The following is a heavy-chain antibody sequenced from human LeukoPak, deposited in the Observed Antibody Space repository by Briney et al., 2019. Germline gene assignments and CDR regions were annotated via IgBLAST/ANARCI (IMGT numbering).Heavy chain of an antibody. J-gene: IGHJ4*02. CDR1: GFTFSSYG. CDR3: ARDQVAFDY. D-gene: IGHD2-15*01. CDR2: ISSSSSTI. V-gene: IGHV3-48*01. Sequence: PGGSLRLSCAASGFTFSSYGMTWVRQAPGKGLEWVSYISSSSSTIYYADSVKGRFTISRDNAKNSLYLQLNSLRAEDTAVYYCARDQVAFDYWGQGTLVTVSS.